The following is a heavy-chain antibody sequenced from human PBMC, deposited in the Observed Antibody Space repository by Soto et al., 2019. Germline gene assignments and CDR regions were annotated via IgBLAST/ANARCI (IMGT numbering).Heavy chain of an antibody. Sequence: GSLRLSCTASGXTFGDYSISWLRQAPGKGLEWVGFIRSKAYGGTTEYAASLKGIVTISRDDSKSIAYLQMNSLKNEDTPVYYCTRDQVIVVVTAADAFDIWGQGTMGTVSS. CDR2: IRSKAYGGTT. D-gene: IGHD2-21*02. CDR3: TRDQVIVVVTAADAFDI. V-gene: IGHV3-49*03. J-gene: IGHJ3*02. CDR1: GXTFGDYS.